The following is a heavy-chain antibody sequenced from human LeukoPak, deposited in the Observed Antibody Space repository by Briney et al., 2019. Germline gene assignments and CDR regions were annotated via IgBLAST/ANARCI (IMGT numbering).Heavy chain of an antibody. CDR3: AKSLPGRIAHYFDY. Sequence: SSSSKTIYYADSVKGRFTISRDNAKNSLSLQMNSLRAEDTAVYYCAKSLPGRIAHYFDYWGQGTLVTVSS. J-gene: IGHJ4*02. V-gene: IGHV3-48*01. D-gene: IGHD3-10*01. CDR2: SSSSKTI.